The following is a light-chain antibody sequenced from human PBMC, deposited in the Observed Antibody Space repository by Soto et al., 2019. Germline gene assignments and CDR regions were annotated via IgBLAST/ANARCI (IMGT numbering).Light chain of an antibody. CDR3: AAWDDSLNGQV. V-gene: IGLV1-44*01. CDR2: SNN. J-gene: IGLJ1*01. Sequence: QSVLTQPPSASGTPGQRVTISCSGSSSNIGSNTVNWYQQLPGTAPTLLIYSNNQRPSGVPDRFSGSKSGTSASLAISGLQSEDEADYYCAAWDDSLNGQVFGTGTKLTVL. CDR1: SSNIGSNT.